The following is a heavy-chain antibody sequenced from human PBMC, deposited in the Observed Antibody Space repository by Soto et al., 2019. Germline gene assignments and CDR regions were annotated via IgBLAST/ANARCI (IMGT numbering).Heavy chain of an antibody. D-gene: IGHD6-13*01. CDR2: ISGIGGST. Sequence: GSLRLPCAASGLTFTDYALSWVRQAPGKGLEWVATISGIGGSTYLADSVKGRLSISRDNSKNTVSLLMNSLRAEDTAVYFCARGSSGYISSWYYFDYWGRGTLVTVSS. CDR1: GLTFTDYA. V-gene: IGHV3-23*01. J-gene: IGHJ4*02. CDR3: ARGSSGYISSWYYFDY.